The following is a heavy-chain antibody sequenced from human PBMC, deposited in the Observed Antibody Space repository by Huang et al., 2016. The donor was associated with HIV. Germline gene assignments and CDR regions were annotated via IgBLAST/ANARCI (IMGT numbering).Heavy chain of an antibody. CDR3: ARHFSYYDSSGYTPWDAFDI. J-gene: IGHJ3*02. D-gene: IGHD3-22*01. CDR2: IYYSGST. Sequence: QLQLQGSGPGLVKPSETLYLTCTVSGGSITSSSYYWGWIRQPPGKGLEWVGGIYYSGSTDYNPSLKSRVTVSVDTSKDQFSLKLGSVPAADTAVYYCARHFSYYDSSGYTPWDAFDIWGQGTMVTVSS. CDR1: GGSITSSSYY. V-gene: IGHV4-39*01.